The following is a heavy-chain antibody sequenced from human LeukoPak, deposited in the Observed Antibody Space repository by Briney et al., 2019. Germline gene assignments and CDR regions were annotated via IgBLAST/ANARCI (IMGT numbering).Heavy chain of an antibody. J-gene: IGHJ4*02. CDR2: IIPIFGTA. V-gene: IGHV1-69*05. D-gene: IGHD3-22*01. CDR1: GGTFSSYA. Sequence: SVKVSCKASGGTFSSYAVSWVRQAPGQGLEWMGGIIPIFGTANYAQKFQGRVTITTDESTSTAYMELSSLRSEDTAVYYCARSRGAHFGVYYDSSGYIDHWGQGTLVTASS. CDR3: ARSRGAHFGVYYDSSGYIDH.